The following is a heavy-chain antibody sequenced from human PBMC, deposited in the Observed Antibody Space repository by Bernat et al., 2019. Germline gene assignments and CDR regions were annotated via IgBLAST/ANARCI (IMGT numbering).Heavy chain of an antibody. CDR1: GFTFSSYA. CDR2: ISYDGSNK. V-gene: IGHV3-30-3*01. D-gene: IGHD3-10*01. Sequence: VQLVESGGGVVQPGRSLRLSCAASGFTFSSYAIHWVRQAPGKGLEWVAVISYDGSNKYYADSVKGRFTISRDNSKNTLYLQMNSLRAEDTAVYYCARDGVIEAAYYGMDVWGQGTTVTVSS. CDR3: ARDGVIEAAYYGMDV. J-gene: IGHJ6*02.